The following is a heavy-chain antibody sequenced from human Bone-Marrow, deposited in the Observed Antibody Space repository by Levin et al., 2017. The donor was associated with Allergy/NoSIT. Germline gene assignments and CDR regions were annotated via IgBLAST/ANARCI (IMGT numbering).Heavy chain of an antibody. CDR2: IYYSGST. D-gene: IGHD2-15*01. Sequence: SETLSLTCTVSGGSISSSSYYWGWIRQPPGKGLEWIGSIYYSGSTYYNPSLKSRVTISVDTSKNQFSLKLSSVTAADTAVYYCARQGGYCSGGSCYSNWFDPWGQGTLVTVSS. V-gene: IGHV4-39*01. CDR3: ARQGGYCSGGSCYSNWFDP. CDR1: GGSISSSSYY. J-gene: IGHJ5*02.